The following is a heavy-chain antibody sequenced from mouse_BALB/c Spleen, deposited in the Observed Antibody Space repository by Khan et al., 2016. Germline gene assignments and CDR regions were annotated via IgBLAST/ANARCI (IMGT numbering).Heavy chain of an antibody. V-gene: IGHV1-9*01. CDR1: GYTFSSFW. D-gene: IGHD2-5*01. J-gene: IGHJ4*01. Sequence: VQLQESGAELMKPGASVKISCKATGYTFSSFWIEWVKLRPGHGLEWIGEILPGSGSTKYNEDFEGKATITADTSSNTAYMQLSSLTYEDSAVYYCARWSNYAMDFWGQGTSVTVSS. CDR2: ILPGSGST. CDR3: ARWSNYAMDF.